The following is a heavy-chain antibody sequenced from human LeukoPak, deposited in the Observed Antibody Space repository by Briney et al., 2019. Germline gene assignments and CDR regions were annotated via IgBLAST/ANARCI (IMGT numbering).Heavy chain of an antibody. CDR1: GLNFNSYG. Sequence: GGSLRLSCAASGLNFNSYGIHGVRQAPGKGLEWVAVIWYGGTNEYYADSVKGRFTFSRDKSKNTLYLHMNSLRVEDSAVYYCATVPEGDRDYWGQGTLVTVSS. CDR2: IWYGGTNE. V-gene: IGHV3-33*01. J-gene: IGHJ4*02. CDR3: ATVPEGDRDY. D-gene: IGHD2-21*02.